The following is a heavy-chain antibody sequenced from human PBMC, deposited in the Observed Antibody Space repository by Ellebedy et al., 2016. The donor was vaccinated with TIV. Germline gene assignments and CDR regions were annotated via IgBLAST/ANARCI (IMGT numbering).Heavy chain of an antibody. CDR3: ARSRDWFYGMDV. V-gene: IGHV4-59*11. D-gene: IGHD3-9*01. J-gene: IGHJ6*02. CDR1: GGSISTHY. Sequence: SETLSLTXTVSGGSISTHYWSWIRQPPGKGLEWIGYIYYSGSTNYNPSLKSRVTISVDTSKSQFSLRLSAVTAADTAVYYCARSRDWFYGMDVWGQGTTVTVSS. CDR2: IYYSGST.